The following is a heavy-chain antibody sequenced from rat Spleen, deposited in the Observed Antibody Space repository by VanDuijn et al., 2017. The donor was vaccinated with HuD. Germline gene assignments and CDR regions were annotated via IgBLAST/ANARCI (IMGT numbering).Heavy chain of an antibody. Sequence: QVQLKESGPGLVQSSQTLSLTCTVSGFSLISYAVNWVRQPPGKGLEWMGGIWGDGSTNYNSALKFRLSISRDTSKNQVFLKMNSLQTEDTAMYFCARWAYTSDGDLYYFDYWGQGVMVTVSS. J-gene: IGHJ2*01. CDR3: ARWAYTSDGDLYYFDY. CDR2: IWGDGST. D-gene: IGHD1-6*01. CDR1: GFSLISYA. V-gene: IGHV2-13*01.